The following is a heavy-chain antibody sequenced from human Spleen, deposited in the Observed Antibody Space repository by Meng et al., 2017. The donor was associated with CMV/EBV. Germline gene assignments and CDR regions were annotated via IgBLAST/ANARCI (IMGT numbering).Heavy chain of an antibody. CDR1: GDSIKNINYY. V-gene: IGHV4-39*07. D-gene: IGHD3-10*01. J-gene: IGHJ4*02. CDR3: ARGVRSVTDYFDY. CDR2: VYHNGDT. Sequence: GSLRLSCTVSGDSIKNINYYWGWIRQSPGKGLEWILTVYHNGDTWYNPSLKSRVSISGDTSKNQFSLRLSSVTAADTAVYYCARGVRSVTDYFDYWGQGTLVTVSS.